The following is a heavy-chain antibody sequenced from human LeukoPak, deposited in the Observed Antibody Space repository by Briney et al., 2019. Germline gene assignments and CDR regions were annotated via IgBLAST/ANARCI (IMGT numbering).Heavy chain of an antibody. J-gene: IGHJ4*02. CDR1: GYSISSGYY. V-gene: IGHV4-38-2*02. CDR2: IYHGGST. Sequence: SETLSLTCTVSGYSISSGYYWGWIRQPPGKGLEWIGSIYHGGSTYYNPSLKSRVTISVDTSKNQFSLKLSSVTAADTAVYYCARVDYYYGSGSFGDYWGQGTLITVSS. CDR3: ARVDYYYGSGSFGDY. D-gene: IGHD3-10*01.